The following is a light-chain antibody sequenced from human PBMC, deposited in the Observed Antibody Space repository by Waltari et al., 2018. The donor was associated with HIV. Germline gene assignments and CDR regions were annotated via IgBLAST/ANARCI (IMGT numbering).Light chain of an antibody. CDR1: QSVSSNY. V-gene: IGKV3-20*01. Sequence: EIVLTQSPGTLSLSPGERATLSCRASQSVSSNYLAWYQQKPGQAPRLLIYGASNRATGISDRFSGSGSGTDFTLTISRLEPEDFAVNYCQQYGSSSDTFGGGTKVEIK. J-gene: IGKJ4*01. CDR2: GAS. CDR3: QQYGSSSDT.